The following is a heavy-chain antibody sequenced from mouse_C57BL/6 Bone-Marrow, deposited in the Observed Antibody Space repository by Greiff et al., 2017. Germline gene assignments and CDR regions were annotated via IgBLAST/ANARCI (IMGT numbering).Heavy chain of an antibody. CDR2: INPSNGGT. Sequence: QVQLQQPGTELVKPGASVKLSCKASGYTFTSYWMHWVKQRPGQGLEWIGNINPSNGGTNYNEKFKGKATFTADTSSNTAYMQLSSLATEDSAIYYCESLLWFAYWGQGTLVTVSA. J-gene: IGHJ3*01. CDR1: GYTFTSYW. V-gene: IGHV1-53*01. CDR3: ESLLWFAY.